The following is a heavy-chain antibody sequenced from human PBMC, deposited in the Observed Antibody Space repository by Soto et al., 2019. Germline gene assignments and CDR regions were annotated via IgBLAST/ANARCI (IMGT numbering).Heavy chain of an antibody. J-gene: IGHJ5*02. CDR3: ARILVPSTIGWFDP. D-gene: IGHD2-2*02. Sequence: ASVKVSCKASGGTFSSYAISWVRQAPGLGLEWMGWINPNSGVTNYAQNFQGRVTMTRDASISTAYMELNRLRSDDTAVYYCARILVPSTIGWFDPWGQGTLVTVSS. V-gene: IGHV1-2*02. CDR1: GGTFSSYA. CDR2: INPNSGVT.